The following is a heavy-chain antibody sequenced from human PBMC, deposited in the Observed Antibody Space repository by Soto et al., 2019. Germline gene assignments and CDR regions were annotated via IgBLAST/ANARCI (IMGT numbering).Heavy chain of an antibody. Sequence: GGSLRLSCAASGFTVSSNYMSWVRQAPGKGLEWVSIIYSGGSTYYADSVKGRFTISRHNPKNTLYLQMNSLRGEDTAVYYWARSLNYYYYLDVWGKGTTVTVAS. CDR1: GFTVSSNY. J-gene: IGHJ6*03. CDR2: IYSGGST. V-gene: IGHV3-53*04. D-gene: IGHD3-16*02. CDR3: ARSLNYYYYLDV.